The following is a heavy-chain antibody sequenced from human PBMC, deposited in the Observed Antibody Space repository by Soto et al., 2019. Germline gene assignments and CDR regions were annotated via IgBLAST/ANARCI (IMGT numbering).Heavy chain of an antibody. CDR1: GYSVSGNSAA. D-gene: IGHD2-15*01. V-gene: IGHV6-1*01. Sequence: SHTLSLTCAISGYSVSGNSAAWNWIRQSPSRGLEWLGRTYYRSKWYKEYAASVKSRITINPDTSKNQFSLQLNSVSPEDTAVYYCARTVGWLDPWGQGTLVTVSS. CDR3: ARTVGWLDP. J-gene: IGHJ5*02. CDR2: TYYRSKWYK.